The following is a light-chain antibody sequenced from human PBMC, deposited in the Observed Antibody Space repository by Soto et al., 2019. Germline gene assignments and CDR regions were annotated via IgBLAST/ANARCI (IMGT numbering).Light chain of an antibody. CDR3: QHRNNWPLT. Sequence: TQSPAAVSVSPGDRATLSCRASQSVSSNLAWYQQKPGQAPSLLIYDASNRATGIPARFSGSGSGTDFTLTISSLEPEDFAVYYCQHRNNWPLTFGGGTKVDIK. CDR2: DAS. CDR1: QSVSSN. V-gene: IGKV3-11*01. J-gene: IGKJ4*01.